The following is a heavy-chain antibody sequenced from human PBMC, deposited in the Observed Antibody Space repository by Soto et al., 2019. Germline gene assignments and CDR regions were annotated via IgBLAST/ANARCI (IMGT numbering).Heavy chain of an antibody. CDR3: ARDPSWNDGYYFDY. J-gene: IGHJ4*02. CDR1: GFTFSDYY. V-gene: IGHV3-11*01. CDR2: ISSSGSTI. Sequence: PGGSLRLSCAASGFTFSDYYMSRIRQAPGKGLEWVSYISSSGSTIYYADSVKGRFTISRDNAKNSLYLQMNSLRAEDTAVYYCARDPSWNDGYYFDYWGQGTLVTVSS. D-gene: IGHD1-1*01.